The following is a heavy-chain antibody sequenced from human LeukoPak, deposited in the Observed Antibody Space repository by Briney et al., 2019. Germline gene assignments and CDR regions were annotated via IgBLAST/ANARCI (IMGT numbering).Heavy chain of an antibody. D-gene: IGHD6-19*01. CDR3: ATLTAGIAVTGANDY. CDR1: GYTLTEFS. Sequence: RASVKVSCKFSGYTLTEFSMHWVRQSPGKGLEWMGGFDTEDDETIYAQKFQGRVTMTEYTSTDTAYMELNSLRSEDTAVYYCATLTAGIAVTGANDYWGQGTLVTVSS. CDR2: FDTEDDET. J-gene: IGHJ4*02. V-gene: IGHV1-24*01.